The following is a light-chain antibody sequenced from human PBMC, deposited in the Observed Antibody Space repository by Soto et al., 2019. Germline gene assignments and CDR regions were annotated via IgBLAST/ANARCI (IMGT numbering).Light chain of an antibody. Sequence: QSALTQPASVSVSPGQSITISCTGTSSDIGGYNYVSWYRQHPGKAPKLLIYDVSSRPSGVSNRFSGSKSGNTASLTISGLQAEDEADYYCSSYTGRSTPWVFGGGTKLTVL. CDR2: DVS. J-gene: IGLJ3*02. CDR3: SSYTGRSTPWV. V-gene: IGLV2-14*03. CDR1: SSDIGGYNY.